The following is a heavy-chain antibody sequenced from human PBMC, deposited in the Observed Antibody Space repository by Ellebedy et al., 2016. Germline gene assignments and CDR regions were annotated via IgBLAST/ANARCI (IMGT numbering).Heavy chain of an antibody. J-gene: IGHJ4*02. CDR1: GLPFSTFF. Sequence: GESLKISCAVSGLPFSTFFMSWVRQAPGKGLEWVATISANGNKRDLADSVKGRFTISRDSSKNSVYLRMNNLGVEDTAVYYCRQGHYADLWGQGTLVTVSS. CDR2: ISANGNKR. V-gene: IGHV3-23*01. D-gene: IGHD4-17*01. CDR3: RQGHYADL.